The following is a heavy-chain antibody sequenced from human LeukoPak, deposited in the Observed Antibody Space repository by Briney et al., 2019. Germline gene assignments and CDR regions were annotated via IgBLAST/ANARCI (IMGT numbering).Heavy chain of an antibody. CDR1: GFTFSSYD. V-gene: IGHV3-13*04. D-gene: IGHD2-2*01. J-gene: IGHJ4*02. CDR3: ARGKYQLLPDY. CDR2: IGTAGDT. Sequence: PGGSLRLSCAASGFTFSSYDMHWVRQATGKGLEWVSAIGTAGDTYYPGSVKGRFTISRENAKSSLYLQMNSLRAGDTAVYYCARGKYQLLPDYWGQGTLVTVSS.